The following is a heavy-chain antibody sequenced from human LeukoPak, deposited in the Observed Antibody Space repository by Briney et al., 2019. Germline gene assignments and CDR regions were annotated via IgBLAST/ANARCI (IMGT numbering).Heavy chain of an antibody. Sequence: PSETLSLTCTVSGGSISSYYWSWIRQPPGKGLEWIGYIYYSGSTNYNPPLKSRVTISVDTSKNQFSLKLSSVTAADTAVYYCARDNALDYGSGRDAFDIWGQGTMVTVSS. J-gene: IGHJ3*02. CDR1: GGSISSYY. V-gene: IGHV4-59*01. CDR3: ARDNALDYGSGRDAFDI. CDR2: IYYSGST. D-gene: IGHD3-10*01.